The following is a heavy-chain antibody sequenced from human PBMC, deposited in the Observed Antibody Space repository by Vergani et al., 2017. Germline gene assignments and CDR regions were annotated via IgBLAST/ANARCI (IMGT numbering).Heavy chain of an antibody. Sequence: QVRLQESGPGLVKPSETLSLTCSVSGGSMSGYYWSWIRQPPGKGLEWIGSNYYSGSTYYNPSLKSRVTISVDTSKNQFSLKLSSVTAADTAGYYCARHLAYCGGDCYPYYYGMDVWGQGTMVTVS. D-gene: IGHD2-21*02. V-gene: IGHV4-59*05. J-gene: IGHJ6*02. CDR1: GGSMSGYY. CDR2: NYYSGST. CDR3: ARHLAYCGGDCYPYYYGMDV.